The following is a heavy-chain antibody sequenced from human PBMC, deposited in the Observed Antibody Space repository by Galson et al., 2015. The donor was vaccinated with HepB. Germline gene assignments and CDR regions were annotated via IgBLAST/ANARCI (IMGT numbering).Heavy chain of an antibody. Sequence: ETLSLTCTVSGGSISSSSYYWGWIRQPPGKGLEWIGSIYYSGSTYYNPSLKSRVTISVDTSKNQFSLKLSSVTAADTAVYYCARGSSLLWFGELLEYNFDYWGQGTLVTVSS. V-gene: IGHV4-39*07. CDR3: ARGSSLLWFGELLEYNFDY. CDR1: GGSISSSSYY. D-gene: IGHD3-10*01. CDR2: IYYSGST. J-gene: IGHJ4*02.